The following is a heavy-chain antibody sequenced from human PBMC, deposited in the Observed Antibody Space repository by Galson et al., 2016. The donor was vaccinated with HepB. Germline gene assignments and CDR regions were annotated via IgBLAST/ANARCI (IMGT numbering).Heavy chain of an antibody. D-gene: IGHD3-3*01. J-gene: IGHJ4*02. V-gene: IGHV2-5*02. CDR2: IYWDDDK. Sequence: PALVKPTQTLTLTCTFSGFSLTSGVGVGWIRQPPGKALEWLALIYWDDDKRYRSSLQSRLTITKDASRNQVFLTLTNVETEDTATYYCAHRKRIGLWNSYSPFDYWGQGALVIVSS. CDR3: AHRKRIGLWNSYSPFDY. CDR1: GFSLTSGVG.